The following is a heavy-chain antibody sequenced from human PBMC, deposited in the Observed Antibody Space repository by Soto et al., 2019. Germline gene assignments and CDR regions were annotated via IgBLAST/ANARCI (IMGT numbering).Heavy chain of an antibody. V-gene: IGHV3-23*01. Sequence: EVQMLESGGGVVRPGGSLRLSCIASGFTFSNYAMSWVRQAPGKGLEWVSTISDNGANTFIGDSMKDHFDISGDNSKNTVFLHLSTVRAEDTAIYYCARAIGADFFDYWGQGTPVTVSS. J-gene: IGHJ4*02. CDR2: ISDNGANT. CDR1: GFTFSNYA. CDR3: ARAIGADFFDY. D-gene: IGHD6-25*01.